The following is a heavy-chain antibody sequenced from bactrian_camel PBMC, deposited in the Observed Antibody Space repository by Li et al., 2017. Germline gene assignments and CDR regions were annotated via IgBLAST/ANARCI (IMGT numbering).Heavy chain of an antibody. CDR2: INSGGGS. Sequence: QLVESGGGLVQPGGSLTLSCADSGFSFNDYAIGWIRQAPGKGLEWVSSINSGGGSYYADSVKGRFTISRDNAKNTLYLQLNSLKTEDTAVYYCAKSDEGAVNWGQGTQVTVS. J-gene: IGHJ4*01. CDR1: GFSFNDYA. CDR3: AKSDEGAVN. V-gene: IGHV3S31*01.